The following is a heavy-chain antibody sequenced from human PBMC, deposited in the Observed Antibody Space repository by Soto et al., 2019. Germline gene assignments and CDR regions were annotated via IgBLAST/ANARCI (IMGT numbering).Heavy chain of an antibody. CDR2: IYYSGST. J-gene: IGHJ4*02. D-gene: IGHD3-3*01. V-gene: IGHV4-31*03. CDR1: GGSISSCGYY. CDR3: ARVFDDFWSGYPRGPFDY. Sequence: SETLSLTCTVSGGSISSCGYYWSWIRHHPGKGLDWFGYIYYSGSTYYNPSLKSRVTISVDTSKNQFSLKLSSVTAADTAVYYCARVFDDFWSGYPRGPFDYWGQATLVTVSS.